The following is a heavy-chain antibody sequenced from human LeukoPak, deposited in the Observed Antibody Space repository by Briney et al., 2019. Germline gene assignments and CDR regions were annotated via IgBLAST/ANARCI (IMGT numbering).Heavy chain of an antibody. Sequence: GASVKVSCKASGGTFSSYAISWVRHAPGQGLEWMGGIIPIFGTANYAQKFQGRVTITADESTSTAYMELSSLRSEDTAVYYCARHYDYSNYDSYYYYMDVWGKGTTVTVSS. CDR3: ARHYDYSNYDSYYYYMDV. J-gene: IGHJ6*03. CDR1: GGTFSSYA. CDR2: IIPIFGTA. V-gene: IGHV1-69*13. D-gene: IGHD4-11*01.